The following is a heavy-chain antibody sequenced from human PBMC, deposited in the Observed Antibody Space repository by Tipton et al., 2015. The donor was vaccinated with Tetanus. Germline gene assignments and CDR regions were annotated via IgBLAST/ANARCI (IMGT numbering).Heavy chain of an antibody. CDR2: IYKSGNT. CDR1: GGSISTYH. V-gene: IGHV4-4*09. D-gene: IGHD3-22*01. CDR3: ARVGYYYYYMDV. Sequence: TLSLTCTVSGGSISTYHWNWIRQFPGKGLEWIGHIYKSGNTHYKPSLKSRVAISIDASKNQFSLKLNSMTAADTAVYYCARVGYYYYYMDVWGKGTTVTVSS. J-gene: IGHJ6*03.